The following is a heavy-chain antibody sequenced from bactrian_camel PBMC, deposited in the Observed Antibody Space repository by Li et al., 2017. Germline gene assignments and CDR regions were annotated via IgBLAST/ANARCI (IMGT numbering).Heavy chain of an antibody. Sequence: QVQLVESGGGSVQAGGSLRLSCAASGYIRSIYRMAWFRQTPGKEREGVASIDTDGTIRYADSVKGRFTISRDNTKNTLYLQLNSLKNEDTAMYYCVPCHYSWAAFPFWGQGTQVTVS. V-gene: IGHV3S53*01. D-gene: IGHD6*01. J-gene: IGHJ4*01. CDR2: IDTDGTI. CDR3: VPCHYSWAAFPF. CDR1: GYIRSIYR.